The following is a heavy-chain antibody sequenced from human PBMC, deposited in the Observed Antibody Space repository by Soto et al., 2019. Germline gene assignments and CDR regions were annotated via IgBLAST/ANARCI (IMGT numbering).Heavy chain of an antibody. CDR1: GFSLDTTGVG. Sequence: QITLKESGPTLVKPTQTLMLSCSFSGFSLDTTGVGVAWVRQAPGTALEWLANTYWHDDKRYNPSLEGMLTITQDTSKNQVVLTLTNMDPVDTSTYDCARAYNSNYMWGQGILVTVSS. J-gene: IGHJ4*02. CDR2: TYWHDDK. CDR3: ARAYNSNYM. D-gene: IGHD1-7*01. V-gene: IGHV2-5*01.